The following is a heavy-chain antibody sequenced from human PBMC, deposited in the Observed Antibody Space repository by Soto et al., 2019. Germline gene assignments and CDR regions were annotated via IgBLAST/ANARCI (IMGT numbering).Heavy chain of an antibody. J-gene: IGHJ4*02. Sequence: QITLKESGPTLVKPTQTLTLTCTFSGFSLSSSGVGVGWIRQPPGKALEWLTFIYWDDDKRYSPSMKSRLTITKDDTKNPDVLTLTNMDPVETATYYCTRLVAAGLTYYFDSWGQGTLLTVSS. CDR1: GFSLSSSGVG. CDR3: TRLVAAGLTYYFDS. CDR2: IYWDDDK. D-gene: IGHD2-21*01. V-gene: IGHV2-5*02.